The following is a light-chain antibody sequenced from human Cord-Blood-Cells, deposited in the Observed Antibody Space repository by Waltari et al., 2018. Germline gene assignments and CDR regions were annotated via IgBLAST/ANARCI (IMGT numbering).Light chain of an antibody. Sequence: EIVLTQSPATLSLSPGGRATLSCRASQSVSSYLAWYQQKPGQAPRLLIYDASNRATGIQARFSGSGSGTDFTLTISSLEPEDFAVYYCQQRSNWPKTFGQGTKVEIK. CDR2: DAS. CDR1: QSVSSY. V-gene: IGKV3-11*01. J-gene: IGKJ1*01. CDR3: QQRSNWPKT.